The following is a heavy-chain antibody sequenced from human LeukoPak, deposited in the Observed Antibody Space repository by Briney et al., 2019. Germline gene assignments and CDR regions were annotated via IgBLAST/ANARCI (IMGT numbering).Heavy chain of an antibody. V-gene: IGHV3-21*01. CDR2: ISTSTSYI. D-gene: IGHD2-2*03. J-gene: IGHJ4*02. Sequence: GGSLRLSCAASGFTFSSYSMNWVRQAPGKGLEWVSSISTSTSYIYYADSVKGRFTISRDNAENSLYLQMNSLRAEDTAVYYCARSVGYCSSTSCYFDYLGQGTLVTVSS. CDR1: GFTFSSYS. CDR3: ARSVGYCSSTSCYFDY.